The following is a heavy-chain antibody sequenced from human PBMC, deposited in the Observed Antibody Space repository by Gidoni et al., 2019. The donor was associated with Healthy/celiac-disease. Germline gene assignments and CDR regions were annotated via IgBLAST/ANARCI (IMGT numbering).Heavy chain of an antibody. J-gene: IGHJ6*02. Sequence: QVQLVESGGGVVQPGRSLILSCAASGFTFRSYAMHWVRQAPGKGLEWGAVISYDGSNKYYADSVKGRFTITRDNSKNTLYLQMNSLRAEDTAVYYCARDGSIAVAGTSYYYYYGMDVWGQGTTVTVSS. CDR3: ARDGSIAVAGTSYYYYYGMDV. V-gene: IGHV3-30-3*01. CDR2: ISYDGSNK. D-gene: IGHD6-19*01. CDR1: GFTFRSYA.